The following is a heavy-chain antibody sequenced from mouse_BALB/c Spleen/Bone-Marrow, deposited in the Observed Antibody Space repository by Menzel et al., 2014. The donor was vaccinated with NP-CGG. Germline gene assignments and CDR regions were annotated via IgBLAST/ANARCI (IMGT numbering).Heavy chain of an antibody. Sequence: QVQLQQSGPGLVAPSQSLSITCTVSGFSLTGYGVNWVRQPPGKGLEWLGLIWGDGSTEYNSALKSRLSISKDNSKSQVFLKMNSLQSCGTARYYCASNGGGAMDYWGQGTSVTVSS. CDR1: GFSLTGYG. V-gene: IGHV2-6-7*01. CDR2: IWGDGST. CDR3: ASNGGGAMDY. J-gene: IGHJ4*01.